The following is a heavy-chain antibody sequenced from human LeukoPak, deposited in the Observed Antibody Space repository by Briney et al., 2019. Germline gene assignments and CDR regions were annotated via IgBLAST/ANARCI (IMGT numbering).Heavy chain of an antibody. CDR3: ARAGYYDSSGYLY. CDR1: GGSISSGSYY. Sequence: SETLSLTCTVSGGSISSGSYYWSWIRQPAGKGLEWIGRIYTSGSTNYNPSLKSRVTISVDTSKNQFSLKLSSVTAADTAVYYCARAGYYDSSGYLYWGQGTLVTASS. CDR2: IYTSGST. J-gene: IGHJ4*02. V-gene: IGHV4-61*02. D-gene: IGHD3-22*01.